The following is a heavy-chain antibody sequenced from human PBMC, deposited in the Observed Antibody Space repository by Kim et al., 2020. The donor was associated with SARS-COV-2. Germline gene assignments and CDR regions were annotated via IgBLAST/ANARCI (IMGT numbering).Heavy chain of an antibody. CDR3: ASTSRARYDY. Sequence: WTPYYSPSLKSRATISVDLSKNQFSLRLTSVTAADTAIYYCASTSRARYDYWGQGTLVTVSS. J-gene: IGHJ4*02. D-gene: IGHD2-2*01. CDR2: WTP. V-gene: IGHV4-39*07.